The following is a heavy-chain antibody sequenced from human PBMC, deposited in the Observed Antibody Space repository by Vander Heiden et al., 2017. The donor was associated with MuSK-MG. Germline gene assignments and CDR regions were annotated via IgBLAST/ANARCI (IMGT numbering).Heavy chain of an antibody. V-gene: IGHV4-34*01. CDR2: INHSGST. Sequence: QVQLQQWGAGLLKPSETLSLTCAVYGGSLSGYSWSWIRQPTGKWLEWIGEINHSGSTNYNPSLKSRVTISVDTSKNQFSLKLSSVTAADTAVYYCARGGSFNSWFDPWGQGTLVTVSS. D-gene: IGHD1-26*01. CDR1: GGSLSGYS. J-gene: IGHJ5*02. CDR3: ARGGSFNSWFDP.